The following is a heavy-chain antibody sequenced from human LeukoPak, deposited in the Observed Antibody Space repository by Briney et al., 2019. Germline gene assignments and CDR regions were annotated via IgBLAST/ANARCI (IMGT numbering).Heavy chain of an antibody. V-gene: IGHV4-59*01. J-gene: IGHJ6*03. CDR3: ARGNKYYDILTGYYYYYMDV. Sequence: SETLSLTCTVSGGSTSSYYWSWIRQPPGKGLEWIGYIYYSGSTNYNPSLKSRVTISVDTSKNQFSLKLSSVTAADTAVYYCARGNKYYDILTGYYYYYMDVWGKGTTVTVSS. CDR1: GGSTSSYY. D-gene: IGHD3-9*01. CDR2: IYYSGST.